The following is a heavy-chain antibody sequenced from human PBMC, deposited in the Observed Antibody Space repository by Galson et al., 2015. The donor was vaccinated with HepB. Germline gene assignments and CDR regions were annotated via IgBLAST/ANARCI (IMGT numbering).Heavy chain of an antibody. CDR1: GYTFTSYY. Sequence: SVKVSCKASGYTFTSYYMHRVRQAPGQGLEWMGIINPSGGSTSYAQKFQGRVTMTRDTSTSTVYMELSSLRSEDTAVYYCAREGYCSGGSCSVPPSFDYWGQGTLVTVSS. J-gene: IGHJ4*02. D-gene: IGHD2-15*01. CDR3: AREGYCSGGSCSVPPSFDY. V-gene: IGHV1-46*03. CDR2: INPSGGST.